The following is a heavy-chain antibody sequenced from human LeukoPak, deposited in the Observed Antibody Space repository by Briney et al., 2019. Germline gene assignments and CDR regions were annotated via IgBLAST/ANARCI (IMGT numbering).Heavy chain of an antibody. CDR2: INHSGST. CDR1: GGSISSSSYY. Sequence: SETLSLTCTVSGGSISSSSYYWGWIRQPPGKGLEWIGEINHSGSTNYNPSLKSRVTISVDTSKNQFSLKLSSVTAADTAVYYCARGRGYYDSSGYYRLMYYFDYWGQGTLVTVSS. D-gene: IGHD3-22*01. J-gene: IGHJ4*02. V-gene: IGHV4-39*07. CDR3: ARGRGYYDSSGYYRLMYYFDY.